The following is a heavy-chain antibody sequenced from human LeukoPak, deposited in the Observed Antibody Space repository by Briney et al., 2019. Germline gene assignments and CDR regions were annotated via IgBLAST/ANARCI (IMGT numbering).Heavy chain of an antibody. CDR3: ARDPGSSGYYGYYYYMDV. J-gene: IGHJ6*03. Sequence: SGGSLRLSCAASGFTFSSYAMHWVRQAPGKGLEWVAVISYDGSNKYYADSVKGRFTISRDNSKNTLYLQMNSLRAEDTAVYYCARDPGSSGYYGYYYYMDVWGKGTTVTVSS. CDR1: GFTFSSYA. V-gene: IGHV3-30*04. CDR2: ISYDGSNK. D-gene: IGHD3-22*01.